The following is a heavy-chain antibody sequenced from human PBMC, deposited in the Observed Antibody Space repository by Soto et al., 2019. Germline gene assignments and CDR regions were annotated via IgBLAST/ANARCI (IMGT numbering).Heavy chain of an antibody. J-gene: IGHJ6*02. CDR1: GFTVSSNY. Sequence: EVQLVESGGGLVQPGGSLRLSCAASGFTVSSNYMSWVRQAPGKGLEWVSVIYSGGSTYYADSVKGRFTISRDNSKNTRYLKGKSLRAEDRVVYYCARTGGGTQGVGNGMDVWDQGTPVTVPS. CDR2: IYSGGST. V-gene: IGHV3-66*01. D-gene: IGHD3-3*01. CDR3: ARTGGGTQGVGNGMDV.